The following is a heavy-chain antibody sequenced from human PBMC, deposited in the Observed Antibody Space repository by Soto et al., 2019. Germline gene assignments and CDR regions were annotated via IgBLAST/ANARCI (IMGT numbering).Heavy chain of an antibody. D-gene: IGHD3-10*01. J-gene: IGHJ5*01. V-gene: IGHV1-2*02. CDR1: VCIFTAYY. CDR2: TSPRTGGA. CDR3: ARSSGSYSKWFDS. Sequence: ASVKVSCKTSVCIFTAYYMHWLRQAPGHGLEWLGWTSPRTGGAKYSHKFQGRVSMTRNTSITTAYMELTGLSTDDTAVYYCARSSGSYSKWFDSWGQGTLVTVSS.